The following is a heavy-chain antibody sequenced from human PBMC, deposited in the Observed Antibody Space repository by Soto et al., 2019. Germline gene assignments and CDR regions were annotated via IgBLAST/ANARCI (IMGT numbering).Heavy chain of an antibody. V-gene: IGHV1-3*05. CDR1: GYTFTGYA. D-gene: IGHD6-19*01. Sequence: QVQLVQSGAEEKKPGASVKVSCKASGYTFTGYAMHWVRQAPGQRLEWMGWINAGNGNTKYSQKFQGRVTITRDTSASTAYMELSSLRSEDTAVYYCARALAVAADVDYWGQGTLVTVSS. CDR2: INAGNGNT. CDR3: ARALAVAADVDY. J-gene: IGHJ4*02.